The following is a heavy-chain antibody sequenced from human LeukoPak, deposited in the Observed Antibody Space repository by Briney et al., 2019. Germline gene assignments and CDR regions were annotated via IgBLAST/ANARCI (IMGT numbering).Heavy chain of an antibody. D-gene: IGHD3-22*01. CDR2: IYYSGST. J-gene: IGHJ6*02. V-gene: IGHV4-59*08. CDR3: ARGRREYYYDSSGYYAYYYYYGMDV. CDR1: GGSISSYY. Sequence: PSETLSLTCTVSGGSISSYYWSWIRQPPGKGLEWIGYIYYSGSTNYNPSLKSRVTISVDTSKNQFSLKLSSVTAADTAVYYCARGRREYYYDSSGYYAYYYYYGMDVWGQGTTVTVSS.